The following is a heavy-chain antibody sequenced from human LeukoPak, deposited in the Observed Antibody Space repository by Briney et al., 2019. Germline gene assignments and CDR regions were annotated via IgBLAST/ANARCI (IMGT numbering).Heavy chain of an antibody. V-gene: IGHV1-69*05. Sequence: EASAKVSCKASGGTFSSYAISWVRQAPGQGLEWMGGIIPIFGTANYAQKFQGRVTITTDESTSTAYMELSSLRSEDTAVYYCARAGECSGGSCYLSDNWFDPWGQGTLVTVSS. D-gene: IGHD2-15*01. CDR1: GGTFSSYA. J-gene: IGHJ5*02. CDR3: ARAGECSGGSCYLSDNWFDP. CDR2: IIPIFGTA.